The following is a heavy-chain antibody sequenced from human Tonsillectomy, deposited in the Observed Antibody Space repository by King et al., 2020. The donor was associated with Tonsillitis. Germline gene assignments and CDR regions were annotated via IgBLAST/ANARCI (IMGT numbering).Heavy chain of an antibody. J-gene: IGHJ4*02. D-gene: IGHD3-22*01. V-gene: IGHV3-64D*06. CDR2: ISSNGGST. Sequence: VQLVESGGGLVQPGGSLRLSCSASGFTFSTYAMHWVRQAPGKGLEYVSAISSNGGSTYYADSVKGRFTISRDNSKNTLYLQMTSLRAEDTAVYYCVKIHYHNTGYPYWGQGTLVTVSS. CDR3: VKIHYHNTGYPY. CDR1: GFTFSTYA.